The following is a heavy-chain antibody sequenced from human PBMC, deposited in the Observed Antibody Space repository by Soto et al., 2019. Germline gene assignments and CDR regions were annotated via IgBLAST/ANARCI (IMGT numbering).Heavy chain of an antibody. V-gene: IGHV4-59*01. CDR3: ARGAIFGVVMDV. D-gene: IGHD3-3*01. CDR2: IYYSGST. CDR1: GGSISSYY. Sequence: TLSLTCTVSGGSISSYYWSWIRQPPGKGLEWIGYIYYSGSTNYNPSLKSRVTISVDTSKNQFSLKLSSVTAADTAVYYCARGAIFGVVMDVWGQGTTVTVSS. J-gene: IGHJ6*02.